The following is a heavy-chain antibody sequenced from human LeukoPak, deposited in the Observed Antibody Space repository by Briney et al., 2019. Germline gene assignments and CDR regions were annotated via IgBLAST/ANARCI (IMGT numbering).Heavy chain of an antibody. Sequence: GGSLRLSCAASGFTFSSYSMNWVRQASGKGLEWVSSISSSSSYIYYADSVKGRFTISRDNAKNSLYLQMNSLRAEDTAVYYCASGGYYYDSSGYYSGDYWGQGTLVTVSS. CDR2: ISSSSSYI. CDR3: ASGGYYYDSSGYYSGDY. CDR1: GFTFSSYS. J-gene: IGHJ4*02. D-gene: IGHD3-22*01. V-gene: IGHV3-21*01.